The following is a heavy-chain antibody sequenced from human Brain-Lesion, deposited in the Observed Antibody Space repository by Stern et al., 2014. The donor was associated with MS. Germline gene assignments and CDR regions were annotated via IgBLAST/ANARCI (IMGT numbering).Heavy chain of an antibody. D-gene: IGHD3-22*01. V-gene: IGHV3-9*01. CDR1: GFTFDDFA. J-gene: IGHJ4*02. Sequence: VQLVESGGGLVQPGRSLRLSCAASGFTFDDFAMHWVRQAPGKGLEWVSGINWNSGSLAYADSVKGRFSISRDSAKNSLFLQMNSLRPEDTAVYYCTKDSGYFSGLFDSWGQGTLVTVSS. CDR2: INWNSGSL. CDR3: TKDSGYFSGLFDS.